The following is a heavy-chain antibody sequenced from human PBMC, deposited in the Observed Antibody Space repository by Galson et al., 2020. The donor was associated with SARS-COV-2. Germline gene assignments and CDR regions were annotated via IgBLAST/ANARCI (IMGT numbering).Heavy chain of an antibody. CDR2: FDPEDGET. Sequence: KISCKVSGYTLTELSMHWVRPAPGKGLEWMGGFDPEDGETIYAQKFQGRVTMTEDTSTDTAYMELSSLRSEDTAVYYCATTTPVDQTNWFDPWGQGTLVTVSS. CDR1: GYTLTELS. CDR3: ATTTPVDQTNWFDP. J-gene: IGHJ5*02. V-gene: IGHV1-24*01.